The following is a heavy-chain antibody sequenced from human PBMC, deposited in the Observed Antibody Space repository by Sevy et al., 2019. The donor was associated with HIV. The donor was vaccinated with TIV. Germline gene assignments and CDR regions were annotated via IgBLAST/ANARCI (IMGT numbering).Heavy chain of an antibody. CDR3: ARDSQWLVDY. Sequence: GGSLRLSCAASGFTFSRYWMSWVRQAPGKGLEWVGNVKEDGSEKYYGASVKGRFTISRDNAKNSLYLQMNSLRAEDTAVYYCARDSQWLVDYWGQGTLVTVSS. CDR2: VKEDGSEK. V-gene: IGHV3-7*01. CDR1: GFTFSRYW. J-gene: IGHJ4*02. D-gene: IGHD6-19*01.